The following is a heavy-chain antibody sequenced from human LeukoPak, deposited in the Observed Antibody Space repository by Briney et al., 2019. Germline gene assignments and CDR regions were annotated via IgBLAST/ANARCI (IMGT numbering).Heavy chain of an antibody. CDR2: INPNSGGT. CDR1: GYTFTGYY. CDR3: ATEGRYGGNSRWFDP. Sequence: GASVKVSCKASGYTFTGYYMHWVRQAPGQGLEWMGWINPNSGGTNYAQKFQGRVTMTRDTSISTAYMELSRLRSDDTAVYYCATEGRYGGNSRWFDPWGQGTLVTVSS. J-gene: IGHJ5*02. V-gene: IGHV1-2*02. D-gene: IGHD4-23*01.